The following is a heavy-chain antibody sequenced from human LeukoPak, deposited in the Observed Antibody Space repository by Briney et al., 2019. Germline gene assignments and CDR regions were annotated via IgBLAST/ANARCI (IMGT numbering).Heavy chain of an antibody. Sequence: ASVKVSCKASGGTFSSYAISWVRQAPGQGLEWMGGIIPIFGTANYAQKFQGRVTITADKSTSTAHMELSSLRSEDMAVYYCARAIGNYYDSSGFCDYWGQGTLVTVSS. D-gene: IGHD3-22*01. CDR1: GGTFSSYA. CDR2: IIPIFGTA. V-gene: IGHV1-69*06. J-gene: IGHJ4*02. CDR3: ARAIGNYYDSSGFCDY.